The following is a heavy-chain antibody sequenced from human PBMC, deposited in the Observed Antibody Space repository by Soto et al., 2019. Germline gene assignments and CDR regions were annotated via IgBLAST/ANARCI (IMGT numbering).Heavy chain of an antibody. CDR1: GYTFTSYA. CDR3: ARIETGRVVTRPNWLDP. V-gene: IGHV1-3*01. Sequence: QVQLVQSGAEVKKPGASVKVSCKASGYTFTSYAMHWVRQAPGQRLEWMGWINAGNGNTKYSQKFQGRVTITRDTSASTAYMELSSRRSEDTAVYYCARIETGRVVTRPNWLDPWGQGTLVTVSS. J-gene: IGHJ5*02. CDR2: INAGNGNT. D-gene: IGHD2-21*02.